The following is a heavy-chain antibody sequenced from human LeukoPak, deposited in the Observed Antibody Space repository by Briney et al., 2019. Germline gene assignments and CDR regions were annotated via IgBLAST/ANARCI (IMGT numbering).Heavy chain of an antibody. D-gene: IGHD6-6*01. CDR1: GFTFSSYA. J-gene: IGHJ4*02. CDR2: ISLGGVNT. Sequence: PGGSLRLSCAASGFTFSSYAMSWVRQAPGKGLEWVSAISLGGVNTYYADSVQGRFTVSRVNSKNTLYLQMNSLRVEDTAVYYCAKNVMYSSSAVDYWGQGTLVTVSS. V-gene: IGHV3-23*01. CDR3: AKNVMYSSSAVDY.